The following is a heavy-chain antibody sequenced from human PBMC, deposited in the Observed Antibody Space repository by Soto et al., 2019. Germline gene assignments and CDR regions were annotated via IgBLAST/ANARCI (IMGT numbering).Heavy chain of an antibody. CDR2: VYISTGTT. D-gene: IGHD3-3*01. V-gene: IGHV4-4*07. CDR1: GPSISGYY. Sequence: SETLSLTCTVSGPSISGYYWNWIRQAAGKGLEWIGRVYISTGTTNYNPSLMSRVTMSADTSKKQVSLKLSSVTAADTAIYYCAASTFGDYYGMDVWGQGASVTVSS. J-gene: IGHJ6*02. CDR3: AASTFGDYYGMDV.